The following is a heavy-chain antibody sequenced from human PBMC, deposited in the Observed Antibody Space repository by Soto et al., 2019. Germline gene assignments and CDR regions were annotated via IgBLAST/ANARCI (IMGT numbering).Heavy chain of an antibody. CDR2: IYRTGST. D-gene: IGHD1-7*01. V-gene: IGHV4-4*02. J-gene: IGHJ4*02. CDR3: ASRDPGTSVDY. CDR1: GGSFAGNNW. Sequence: SETLSLTSAVSGGSFAGNNWLTWVRQPPGQGLEWIGEIYRTGSTNYNPSLKSRVTISLDKSENQFSLKVTSLTAADTAVYYCASRDPGTSVDYWGQGTLVNVSS.